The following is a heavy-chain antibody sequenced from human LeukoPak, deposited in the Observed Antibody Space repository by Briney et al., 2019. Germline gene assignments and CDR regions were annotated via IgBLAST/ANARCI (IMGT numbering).Heavy chain of an antibody. V-gene: IGHV5-51*01. J-gene: IGHJ4*02. Sequence: GESLKISCKGSGYSFTSYWIGWVRQMPGKGLEWVGIIYPDDSDTRYNPSFQEQVTISADKSISTAYLQWSSLKASDTAMYYCARHYPGGDYFIDYWGQGTLVTVSS. D-gene: IGHD4-17*01. CDR2: IYPDDSDT. CDR3: ARHYPGGDYFIDY. CDR1: GYSFTSYW.